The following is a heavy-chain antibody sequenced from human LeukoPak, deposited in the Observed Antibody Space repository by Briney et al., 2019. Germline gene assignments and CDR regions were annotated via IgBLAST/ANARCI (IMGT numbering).Heavy chain of an antibody. V-gene: IGHV4-39*07. CDR3: ARDFHDYSNYRWFDP. CDR2: IYYSGST. D-gene: IGHD4-11*01. CDR1: GGSISSSSYY. Sequence: SETLSLTCTVSGGSISSSSYYWGWIRQPPGKGLEWIGSIYYSGSTYYNPPLKSRVTISVDTSKNQFSLKLSSVTAADTAVYYCARDFHDYSNYRWFDPWGQGTLVTVSS. J-gene: IGHJ5*02.